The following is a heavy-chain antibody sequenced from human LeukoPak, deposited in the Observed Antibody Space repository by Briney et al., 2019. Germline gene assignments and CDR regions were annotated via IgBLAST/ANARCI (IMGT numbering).Heavy chain of an antibody. V-gene: IGHV1-2*02. D-gene: IGHD3-16*01. Sequence: ASVKVSCKASGYTLTDYYLHWVRQAPGQGLKWMGWINANSGATHYAQSFQARVTMTRDTSIASSYMELTGLESDDTAVYYRARGRRILGGPENAGDFFDFWGQGSLVTVSS. CDR1: GYTLTDYY. CDR3: ARGRRILGGPENAGDFFDF. CDR2: INANSGAT. J-gene: IGHJ4*01.